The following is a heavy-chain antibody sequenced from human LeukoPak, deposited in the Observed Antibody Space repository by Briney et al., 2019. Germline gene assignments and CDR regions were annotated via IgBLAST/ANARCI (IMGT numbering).Heavy chain of an antibody. CDR1: GGSISGSSYY. J-gene: IGHJ4*02. Sequence: PSETLSLTCTVSGGSISGSSYYWGWIRQPPGKGLEWIGSIYYSGNTYYNPSLKSRVTISVDTFKNQFSLKLNSVTATDTAVYYCARRGFGTIDYWGQGTLVTVSS. V-gene: IGHV4-39*01. D-gene: IGHD1/OR15-1a*01. CDR3: ARRGFGTIDY. CDR2: IYYSGNT.